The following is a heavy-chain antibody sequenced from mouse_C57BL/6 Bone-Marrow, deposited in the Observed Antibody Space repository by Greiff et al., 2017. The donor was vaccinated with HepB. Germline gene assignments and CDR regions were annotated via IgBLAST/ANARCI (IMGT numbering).Heavy chain of an antibody. CDR2: INPYNGGT. V-gene: IGHV1-19*01. CDR3: ARGEDLLWYPHWYFDV. J-gene: IGHJ1*03. D-gene: IGHD2-1*01. Sequence: EVKLQESGPVLVKPGASVKMSCKASGYTFTDYYMNWVKQSHGKSLEWIGVINPYNGGTSYNQKFKGKATLTVDKSSSTAYMELNSLTSEDSAVYYCARGEDLLWYPHWYFDVWGTGTTVTVSS. CDR1: GYTFTDYY.